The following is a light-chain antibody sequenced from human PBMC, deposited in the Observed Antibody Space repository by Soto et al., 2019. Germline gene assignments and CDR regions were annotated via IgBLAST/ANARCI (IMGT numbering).Light chain of an antibody. Sequence: QTVVTQEASLSVSPGGTVRLNCGLNSGSVSTSHYPSWYQQTPGQPPRTLILNIESRPSGVPERFSGTIIGRRAALTITGAQSEDESDYYCMLCVATGVWVFGGGTKLTVL. CDR3: MLCVATGVWV. CDR2: NIE. J-gene: IGLJ3*02. CDR1: SGSVSTSHY. V-gene: IGLV8-61*01.